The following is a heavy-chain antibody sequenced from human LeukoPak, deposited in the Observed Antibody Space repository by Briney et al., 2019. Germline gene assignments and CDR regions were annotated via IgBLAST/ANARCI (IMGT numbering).Heavy chain of an antibody. J-gene: IGHJ4*02. CDR1: GFSFSDYY. D-gene: IGHD6-19*01. CDR2: ISSSSSYT. V-gene: IGHV3-11*06. Sequence: PGGSLRLSCAASGFSFSDYYMTWIRQAPGKGLEWVSYISSSSSYTNYADSVKGRFTISRDNAKNSLYLQMNSVRAEDTAVYYCARVTSGWYKDYWGQGTLVTVSS. CDR3: ARVTSGWYKDY.